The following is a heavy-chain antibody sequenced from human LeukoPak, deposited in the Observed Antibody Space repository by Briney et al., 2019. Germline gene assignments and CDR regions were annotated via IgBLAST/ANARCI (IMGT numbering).Heavy chain of an antibody. CDR1: GGSISSYS. V-gene: IGHV4-4*07. D-gene: IGHD6-13*01. Sequence: SETLSLTCTVSGGSISSYSRSWIRQPAGKGLEWIGRIYTSGSTNYNPSLKSRVTMSVDTSKNQFSLKLSSVTAADTAVYHCARDIRQLVLPGSCLDPWGQGTLVTVSS. CDR2: IYTSGST. CDR3: ARDIRQLVLPGSCLDP. J-gene: IGHJ5*02.